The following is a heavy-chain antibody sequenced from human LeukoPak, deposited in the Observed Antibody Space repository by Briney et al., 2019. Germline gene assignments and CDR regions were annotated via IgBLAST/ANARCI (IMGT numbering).Heavy chain of an antibody. CDR2: ISDSGTTI. J-gene: IGHJ4*02. Sequence: GGSLRLSCAASGFTFSSYEMNWVRQAPGKGLEWVSYISDSGTTIYYADTVKGRFTISRDNAKNSLYLQMNSLRAEDTAVYYCARYYYGSGSYPRFDYWGQGTLVTVSS. V-gene: IGHV3-48*03. D-gene: IGHD3-10*01. CDR3: ARYYYGSGSYPRFDY. CDR1: GFTFSSYE.